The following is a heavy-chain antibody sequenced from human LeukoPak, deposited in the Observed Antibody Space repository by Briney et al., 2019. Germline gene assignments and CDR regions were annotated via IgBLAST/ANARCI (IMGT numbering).Heavy chain of an antibody. CDR1: GFTFDDYA. V-gene: IGHV3-9*01. CDR2: ISWNGGSI. Sequence: GGSLRLSCAASGFTFDDYAMHWVRRVPGKGLEWVSGISWNGGSIGYADSVKGRFTMSRDNAKNSLYLQMNSLRAEDTAVYYCARDLAFYYYDSSGYFGAFDIWGQGTMVTVSS. CDR3: ARDLAFYYYDSSGYFGAFDI. J-gene: IGHJ3*02. D-gene: IGHD3-22*01.